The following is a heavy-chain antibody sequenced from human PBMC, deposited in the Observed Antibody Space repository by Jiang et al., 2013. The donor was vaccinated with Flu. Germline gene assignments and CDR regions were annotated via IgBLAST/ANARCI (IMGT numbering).Heavy chain of an antibody. CDR2: INHSGST. CDR3: ARGRGERFFHYYYGMDV. J-gene: IGHJ6*02. D-gene: IGHD3-3*01. V-gene: IGHV4-34*01. Sequence: LLKPSETLSLTCAVYGGSFSGYYWSWIRQPPGKGLEWIGEINHSGSTNYNPSLKSRVTISVDTSKNQFSLKLSSVTAADTAVYYCARGRGERFFHYYYGMDVWGQGTTVTVSS. CDR1: GGSFSGYY.